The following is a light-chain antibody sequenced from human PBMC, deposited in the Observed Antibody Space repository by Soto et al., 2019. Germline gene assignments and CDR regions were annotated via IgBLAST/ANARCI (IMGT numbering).Light chain of an antibody. CDR2: GAS. Sequence: IELTQSPDTLSLSPGERATLSCRASQTVSSDYLAWYQQKPGQAPRLLIYGASTRATGIPDRFSDSGSGTDFTLTITKLEPEDFGMYYCRQYGNSPWMYTFGRGTKVDIK. V-gene: IGKV3-20*01. J-gene: IGKJ2*01. CDR3: RQYGNSPWMYT. CDR1: QTVSSDY.